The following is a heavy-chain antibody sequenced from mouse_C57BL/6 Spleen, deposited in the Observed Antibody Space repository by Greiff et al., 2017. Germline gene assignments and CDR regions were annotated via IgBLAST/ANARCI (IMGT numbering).Heavy chain of an antibody. CDR3: ARSFDGYYWFAY. D-gene: IGHD2-3*01. J-gene: IGHJ3*01. CDR2: IYPGDGDT. Sequence: QVQLQQSGPELVKPGASVKISCKASGYAFSSSWMNWVKQRPGKGLEWIGRIYPGDGDTNYNGKFKGKATLTADKSSSTAYMQLSLLTFEDSAVYFCARSFDGYYWFAYWGQGTLLTVSA. CDR1: GYAFSSSW. V-gene: IGHV1-82*01.